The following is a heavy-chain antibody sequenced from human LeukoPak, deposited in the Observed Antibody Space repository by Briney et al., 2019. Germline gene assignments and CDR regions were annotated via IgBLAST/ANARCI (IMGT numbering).Heavy chain of an antibody. CDR3: ARASLYVWGTILDY. CDR2: IYYSGST. J-gene: IGHJ4*02. Sequence: PSETLSLTCTVSGGSISSYYWSWIRQPPGKGLEWIGYIYYSGSTNYNPSLKSRVTISVDTSKNQFSLKLSSVTAADTAVYYCARASLYVWGTILDYWGQETLVTVSS. D-gene: IGHD3-16*01. CDR1: GGSISSYY. V-gene: IGHV4-59*01.